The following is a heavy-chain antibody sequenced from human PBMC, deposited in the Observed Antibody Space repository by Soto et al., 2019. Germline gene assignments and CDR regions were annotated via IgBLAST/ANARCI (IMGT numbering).Heavy chain of an antibody. D-gene: IGHD1-7*01. CDR3: AGYNWKYYFDP. J-gene: IGHJ5*02. CDR1: GGSVRDGSYY. Sequence: QVQLQESGPGLVKPSETLSLICTVSGGSVRDGSYYWAWLRQPPGKGLEWIGHIYHSGSTIYNPSLKSRVTISIERSKSQLSLNLNSMTAADTAVYYCAGYNWKYYFDPWGQGTLVTVSS. V-gene: IGHV4-61*01. CDR2: IYHSGST.